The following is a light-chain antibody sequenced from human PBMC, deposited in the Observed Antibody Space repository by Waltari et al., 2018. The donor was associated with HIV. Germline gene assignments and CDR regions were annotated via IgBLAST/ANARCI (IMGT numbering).Light chain of an antibody. V-gene: IGLV7-46*01. Sequence: QVVVTQEPSLSVSPGGTVTVTCAPVAGTVSRTHYTHWFQLKPGQAPRTLFYDTEKRHPWTPGRFAGSLIGGRAALMLAGALPDDEADYYCLLSYFGVRVFGGGTKLTV. CDR3: LLSYFGVRV. CDR1: AGTVSRTHY. J-gene: IGLJ3*02. CDR2: DTE.